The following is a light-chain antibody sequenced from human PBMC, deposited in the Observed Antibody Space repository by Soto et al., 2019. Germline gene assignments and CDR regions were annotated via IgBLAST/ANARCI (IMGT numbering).Light chain of an antibody. Sequence: QSALTQPPSASGSPGQSVTISCTGTSSDVGGYDYVSWYQHHPGKAPKLMIYEVTKRPSGVPDRFSGSKSGNTASLTVSGLQAEDEADYYCRSYAGSNTYVFGTGPKVTVL. CDR1: SSDVGGYDY. J-gene: IGLJ1*01. CDR3: RSYAGSNTYV. V-gene: IGLV2-8*01. CDR2: EVT.